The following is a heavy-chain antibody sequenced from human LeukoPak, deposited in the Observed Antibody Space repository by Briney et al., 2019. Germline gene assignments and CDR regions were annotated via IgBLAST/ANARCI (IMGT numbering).Heavy chain of an antibody. CDR2: INAGNGNT. V-gene: IGHV1-3*03. CDR1: GYTFTSYA. CDR3: ARGIWLWQGDWFDP. J-gene: IGHJ5*02. Sequence: GASVKVSCKASGYTFTSYAMHWVRQAPGQRLEWMGWINAGNGNTKYSQEFQGRVTITRDTSASTAYMELSSLRSEDMAVYYCARGIWLWQGDWFDPWGQGTLVTVSS. D-gene: IGHD5-18*01.